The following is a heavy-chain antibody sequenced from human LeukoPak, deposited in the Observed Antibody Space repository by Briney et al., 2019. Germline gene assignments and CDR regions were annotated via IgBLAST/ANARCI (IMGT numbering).Heavy chain of an antibody. CDR1: GFTFSSHV. Sequence: GGSLRLSCAASGFTFSSHVMSWVRQAPGKGLEWVAVIWYDGSNKNYADSVKGRFTISRDNSKNTLYLQMNSLRAEDTAVYYCARGGRTTWHGMDVWGQGTTVTVSS. CDR3: ARGGRTTWHGMDV. J-gene: IGHJ6*02. D-gene: IGHD4-17*01. CDR2: IWYDGSNK. V-gene: IGHV3-33*08.